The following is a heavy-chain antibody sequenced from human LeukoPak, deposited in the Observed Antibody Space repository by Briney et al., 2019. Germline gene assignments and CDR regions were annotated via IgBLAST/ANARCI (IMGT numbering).Heavy chain of an antibody. J-gene: IGHJ4*02. D-gene: IGHD3-16*01. CDR2: IYHSGST. Sequence: SETLSLTCTVSGYSISSGYYWGWIRQPPGKGLEWIGSIYHSGSTYYNPSLKSRVTISVDTSKNQFSLKLSSVTAADTAVYYCARVGRGVYYFDYWGQGTLVIVSS. V-gene: IGHV4-38-2*02. CDR3: ARVGRGVYYFDY. CDR1: GYSISSGYY.